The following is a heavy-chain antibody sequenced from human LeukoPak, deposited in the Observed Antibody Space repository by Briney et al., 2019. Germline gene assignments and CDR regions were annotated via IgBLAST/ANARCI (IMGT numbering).Heavy chain of an antibody. D-gene: IGHD3-9*01. CDR2: ISGSGGST. Sequence: GGSLRLSCAASGFTFSSYAMSWVRQAPGKGLEWVSAISGSGGSTYYADSVKSRFTISTDNTKNTLYLQMNSLRAEDTAVSYCAKDGVDTSYFDYWGQGTLVTVSS. J-gene: IGHJ4*02. V-gene: IGHV3-23*01. CDR3: AKDGVDTSYFDY. CDR1: GFTFSSYA.